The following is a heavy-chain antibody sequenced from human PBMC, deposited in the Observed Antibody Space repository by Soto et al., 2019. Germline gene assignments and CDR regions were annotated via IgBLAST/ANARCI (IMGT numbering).Heavy chain of an antibody. J-gene: IGHJ5*02. Sequence: ASVKVSCKASGGTFSSYAISWVRQAPGQGLEWMGGIIPIFGTANYAQKFQGRVTITADKSTSTDYMELSSLRSEDTAVYYCARSGYYYDSSHYWFDPWGEGTLVTVSS. V-gene: IGHV1-69*06. D-gene: IGHD3-22*01. CDR3: ARSGYYYDSSHYWFDP. CDR2: IIPIFGTA. CDR1: GGTFSSYA.